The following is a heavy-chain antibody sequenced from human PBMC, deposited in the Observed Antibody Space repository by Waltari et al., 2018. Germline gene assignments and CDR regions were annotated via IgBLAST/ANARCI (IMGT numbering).Heavy chain of an antibody. Sequence: QVQLVQSGAEVKKPGASVKVSCKASAYSFTDYYMHWMRQAPGQGLEGMGWINPNKGGTDYAQNLQARVTMTRDTSISTAYMELSRLTSDDTAVYYCAKVTSGAVAFEYWGQGTLVTVSS. J-gene: IGHJ4*02. CDR1: AYSFTDYY. V-gene: IGHV1-2*02. CDR2: INPNKGGT. CDR3: AKVTSGAVAFEY. D-gene: IGHD6-19*01.